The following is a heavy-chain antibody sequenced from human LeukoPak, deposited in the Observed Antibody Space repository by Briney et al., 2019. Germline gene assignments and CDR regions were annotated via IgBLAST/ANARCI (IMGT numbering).Heavy chain of an antibody. Sequence: GGSLRLSCSASGFIFYSYAMHWVRQAPGRGLEYVAAITSSGSSTFHANSVKGRFTISRDNSKNTLYLQMGSLRPEDMAVYFCTRGPGYDYVWGTYRADYWGQGTLVSVSS. CDR2: ITSSGSST. D-gene: IGHD3-16*02. CDR1: GFIFYSYA. CDR3: TRGPGYDYVWGTYRADY. V-gene: IGHV3-64*01. J-gene: IGHJ4*02.